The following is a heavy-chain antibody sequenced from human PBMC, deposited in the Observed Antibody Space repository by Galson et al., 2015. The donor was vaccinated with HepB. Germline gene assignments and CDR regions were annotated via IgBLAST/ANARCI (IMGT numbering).Heavy chain of an antibody. Sequence: SVKVSCKASGYTFTGYYMHWARQAPGQGLEWMGWSNPNSGGTNYAQKFQGSVTMTRDTSISTAYMELSRLRSDDTAVYYCARDGGGIGKRGAFDIWGQGTMVTVSS. V-gene: IGHV1-2*02. CDR2: SNPNSGGT. D-gene: IGHD6-13*01. CDR1: GYTFTGYY. J-gene: IGHJ3*02. CDR3: ARDGGGIGKRGAFDI.